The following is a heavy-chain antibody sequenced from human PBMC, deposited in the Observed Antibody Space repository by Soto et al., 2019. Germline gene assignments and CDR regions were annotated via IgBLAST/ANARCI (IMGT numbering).Heavy chain of an antibody. J-gene: IGHJ4*02. V-gene: IGHV3-11*06. CDR2: ISSSSSYT. Sequence: SLRLSFAAAGLSFSGYYMSWIRQAPGKGLEWVSYISSSSSYTNYADSVKGRFTISRDNAKNSLYLQMNSLRAEDTAVYYCARGTSLLWFGPPGPPFDYWGQGTLVTASS. CDR1: GLSFSGYY. CDR3: ARGTSLLWFGPPGPPFDY. D-gene: IGHD3-10*01.